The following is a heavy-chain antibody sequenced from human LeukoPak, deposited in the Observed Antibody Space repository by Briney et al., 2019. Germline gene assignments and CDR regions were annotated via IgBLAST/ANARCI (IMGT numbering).Heavy chain of an antibody. CDR2: ISSTSSYI. CDR1: GFTFSSYS. D-gene: IGHD6-6*01. V-gene: IGHV3-21*01. Sequence: GGSLRLSCAASGFTFSSYSMNWVRQAPGKGLEWVSSISSTSSYIYYADSVKGRFTISRDNAKNSLYLQMNSLRAEDTAVYYCARDPEPPLEYPADGQVPNWGQGTLVTVSS. CDR3: ARDPEPPLEYPADGQVPN. J-gene: IGHJ4*02.